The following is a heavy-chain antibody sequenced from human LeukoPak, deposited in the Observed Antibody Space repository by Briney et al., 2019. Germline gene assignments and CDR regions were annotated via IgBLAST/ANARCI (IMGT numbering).Heavy chain of an antibody. J-gene: IGHJ6*02. CDR2: IKGGGET. CDR1: GFSFTNYA. V-gene: IGHV3-23*01. D-gene: IGHD5-18*01. CDR3: AKGHRVYSYGYDYYYGMDV. Sequence: PGGSLRLSCAASGFSFTNYAVSWVRQAPARGPEWVSSIKGGGETFYADSVKGRFTISRDNSKNTLYLQMNSLRAEDTAVYYCAKGHRVYSYGYDYYYGMDVWGQGTTVTVSS.